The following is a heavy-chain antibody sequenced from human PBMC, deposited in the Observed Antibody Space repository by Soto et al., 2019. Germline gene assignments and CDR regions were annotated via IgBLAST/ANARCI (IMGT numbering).Heavy chain of an antibody. Sequence: QVQLVESGGGVVRPGGSLRLSCEASGFNFNTHGMHWVRQAPGKGLEWVAVIVHDGSEQAYSDSVKGRFTILRDNSKNTLYLQMNNLKGEETAVYYCARDDNSDDNGLDHWGQGVLVTVSS. J-gene: IGHJ4*02. CDR1: GFNFNTHG. D-gene: IGHD1-20*01. CDR3: ARDDNSDDNGLDH. CDR2: IVHDGSEQ. V-gene: IGHV3-33*01.